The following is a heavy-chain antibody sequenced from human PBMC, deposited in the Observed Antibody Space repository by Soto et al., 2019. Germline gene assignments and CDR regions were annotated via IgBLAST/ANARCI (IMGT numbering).Heavy chain of an antibody. CDR2: IYYSGST. D-gene: IGHD2-2*01. Sequence: SETLSLTCTVSGGSISSYYWSWIRQPPGKGLEWIGYIYYSGSTNYNPSLKSRFTLSVDTSKNQFSLKLSSVTAADTAVYYCARETPLGYCSSTSCSVYYYYYMDVWGKGTTVTVSS. CDR3: ARETPLGYCSSTSCSVYYYYYMDV. J-gene: IGHJ6*03. V-gene: IGHV4-59*01. CDR1: GGSISSYY.